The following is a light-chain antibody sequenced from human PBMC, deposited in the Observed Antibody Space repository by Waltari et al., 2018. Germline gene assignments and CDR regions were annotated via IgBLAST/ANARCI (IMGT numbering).Light chain of an antibody. CDR3: QQSYSSPYT. V-gene: IGKV1-5*01. CDR1: QSISNW. Sequence: IQVTQSPSTLSASVGDRVTITCRATQSISNWLSWYQQKPGKAPKLLIYKASTLESGVPSRFSGSGSGTEFTLTISSLQPEDSATYYCQQSYSSPYTFGQGTKLEIK. J-gene: IGKJ2*01. CDR2: KAS.